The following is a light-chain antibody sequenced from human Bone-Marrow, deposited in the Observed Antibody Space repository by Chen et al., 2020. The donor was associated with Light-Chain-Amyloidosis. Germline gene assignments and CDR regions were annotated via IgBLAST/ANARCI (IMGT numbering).Light chain of an antibody. CDR2: DDS. J-gene: IGLJ3*02. CDR1: NIGSTS. CDR3: QAWSRGSDRPV. Sequence: SYVLTQPSSVSVAPGQTATIACGGNNIGSTSVHWYQQTPGQAPLLVVYDDSDRPSGIPERFSGSNAANTATLISSGDAAGDDAYYYCQAWSRGSDRPVFGGGTKLTVL. V-gene: IGLV3-21*02.